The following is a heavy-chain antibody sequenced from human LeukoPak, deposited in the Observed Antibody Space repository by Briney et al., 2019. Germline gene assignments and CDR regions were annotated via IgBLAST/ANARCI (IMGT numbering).Heavy chain of an antibody. Sequence: GESLKISCKGSGYIFTSYWIGWVRQMPGKGLEWMGIIYPGDSDTRYSPSFQGQVTISADKSISTAYLQWSSLKASDTAMYYCARPIADCSGGSCYKNVPFGFLNFDYWGQGTLVTVSS. CDR2: IYPGDSDT. J-gene: IGHJ4*02. D-gene: IGHD2-15*01. V-gene: IGHV5-51*01. CDR1: GYIFTSYW. CDR3: ARPIADCSGGSCYKNVPFGFLNFDY.